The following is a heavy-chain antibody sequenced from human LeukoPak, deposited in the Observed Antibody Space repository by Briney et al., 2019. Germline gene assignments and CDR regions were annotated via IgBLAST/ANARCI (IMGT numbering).Heavy chain of an antibody. CDR2: ISSNGDNT. V-gene: IGHV3-64D*06. CDR1: GFTFSTYV. J-gene: IGHJ4*02. Sequence: GGSLRLSCSVSGFTFSTYVMHWVRQAPGKGLEYVSAISSNGDNTYYADSVKGRFTISRDNTKNTLYLQMSSLRADDTAVYYCVRGTGYWGQGTLVTVSS. CDR3: VRGTGY.